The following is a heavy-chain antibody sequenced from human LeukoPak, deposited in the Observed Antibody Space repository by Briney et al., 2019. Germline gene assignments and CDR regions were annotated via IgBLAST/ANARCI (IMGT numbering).Heavy chain of an antibody. CDR1: GGSISSGGYS. D-gene: IGHD3-22*01. CDR2: IYHTGST. Sequence: SQTLSLTCAVSGGSISSGGYSWGWIRQPPGKGLEFIGYIYHTGSTNYNPSLKSRVAISVDRSKNQFSLKLTSVTAADTAVYYCARGSVYDSSTFDIWGQGTMVTASS. J-gene: IGHJ3*02. CDR3: ARGSVYDSSTFDI. V-gene: IGHV4-30-2*01.